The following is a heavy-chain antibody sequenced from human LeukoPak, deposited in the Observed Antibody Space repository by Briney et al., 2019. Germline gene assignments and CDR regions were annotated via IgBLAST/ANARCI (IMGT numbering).Heavy chain of an antibody. D-gene: IGHD2-2*01. CDR1: GGTFSSYA. J-gene: IGHJ5*02. CDR3: ARGRYCSSTSCLNWFDL. Sequence: ASXXVSCKDSGGTFSSYAISWVRQAPGQGGEWMGGIIAIFGTANYAQKFQGRVTITADETTRTVYMEMRRLRYARTDVYYCARGRYCSSTSCLNWFDLWGQGTLVTVSS. CDR2: IIAIFGTA. V-gene: IGHV1-69*01.